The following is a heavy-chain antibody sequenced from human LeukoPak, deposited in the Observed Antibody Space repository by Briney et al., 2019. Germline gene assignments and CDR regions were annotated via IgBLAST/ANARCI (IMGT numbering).Heavy chain of an antibody. V-gene: IGHV1-18*01. D-gene: IGHD3-9*01. CDR1: GYTFTSYC. Sequence: ASVKVSCKASGYTFTSYCISWVRQAPGQGLEWMGWISACNGNTNYAQKLQGRVTMTTDTSTSTAYMELRSLRSDDTAVYYCARVPYFDWLPSYYFDYWGQGTLVTVSS. CDR2: ISACNGNT. CDR3: ARVPYFDWLPSYYFDY. J-gene: IGHJ4*02.